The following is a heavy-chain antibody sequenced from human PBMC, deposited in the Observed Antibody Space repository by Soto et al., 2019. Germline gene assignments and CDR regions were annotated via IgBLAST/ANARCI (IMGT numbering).Heavy chain of an antibody. D-gene: IGHD6-19*01. CDR1: GFTFSSYS. J-gene: IGHJ3*02. CDR3: ARGGYSSGRDAFDI. V-gene: IGHV3-21*01. CDR2: ISSSSSYI. Sequence: EVQLVESGGGLVKPGGSLRLSCAASGFTFSSYSMNWVRQAPGKGLEWVSSISSSSSYIYYADSVKGRFTISRDNAKNSLYLQMNSLRAEDTDVYYCARGGYSSGRDAFDIWGQGTMVTVSS.